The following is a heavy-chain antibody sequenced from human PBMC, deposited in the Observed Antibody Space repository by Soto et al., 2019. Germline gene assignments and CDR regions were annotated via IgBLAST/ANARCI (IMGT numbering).Heavy chain of an antibody. D-gene: IGHD3-3*01. Sequence: SVKVSCKASGYTFTSYGISWVRQAPGQGLEWMGWISAYNGNTNYAQKLQGRVTMTTDTSTSTAYMELRSLRSDDTAVYCCARSYYDFWSGYYSVFDPWGQGTLVTVSS. J-gene: IGHJ5*02. CDR1: GYTFTSYG. V-gene: IGHV1-18*01. CDR2: ISAYNGNT. CDR3: ARSYYDFWSGYYSVFDP.